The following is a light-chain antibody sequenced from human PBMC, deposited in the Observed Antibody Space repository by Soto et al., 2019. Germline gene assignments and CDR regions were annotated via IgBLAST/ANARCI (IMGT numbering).Light chain of an antibody. J-gene: IGLJ1*01. V-gene: IGLV2-14*01. CDR1: SSDVGAYNS. Sequence: QSALTQPASVSGSPGQSITISCTGTSSDVGAYNSVSWHQQHPGKAPKLIIYDVSTRPSGISDRFSGSKSGNTASLTISGLQAEDESDYYCSSYTTSVTYVFGTGTKLTVL. CDR2: DVS. CDR3: SSYTTSVTYV.